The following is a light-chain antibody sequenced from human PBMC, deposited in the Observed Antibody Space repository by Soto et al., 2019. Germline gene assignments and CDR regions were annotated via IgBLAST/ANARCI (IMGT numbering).Light chain of an antibody. J-gene: IGKJ4*01. CDR3: HQANSFPPT. Sequence: DIQMTQSPSSVSSSVGDRVTITCRASQGISSWLAWYQQKPEKAHKLVIYDASSLQSGGPSRFRGSGSGTDFTLTISSLQHEAFPTYSCHQANSFPPTFGGGTTVDIK. CDR1: QGISSW. CDR2: DAS. V-gene: IGKV1-12*01.